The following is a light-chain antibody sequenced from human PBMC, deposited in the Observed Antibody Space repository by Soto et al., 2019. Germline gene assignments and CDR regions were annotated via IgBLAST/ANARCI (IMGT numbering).Light chain of an antibody. CDR3: SSYTTSSTWV. Sequence: SALTQPASVSGSPGQSITLSCTGTSSDVGDYNYVSWYQHHPGKVPKLMIYEVSNRPSGVSNRFSGSKSGNTASLTISGLQAEDEADYYCSSYTTSSTWVFGGGTKVTVL. CDR2: EVS. V-gene: IGLV2-14*01. CDR1: SSDVGDYNY. J-gene: IGLJ3*02.